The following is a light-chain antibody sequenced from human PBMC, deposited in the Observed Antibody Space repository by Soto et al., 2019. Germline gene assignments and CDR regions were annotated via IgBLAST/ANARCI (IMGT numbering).Light chain of an antibody. J-gene: IGLJ3*02. CDR3: CSYADLIL. V-gene: IGLV2-23*01. CDR1: SSDVGHYNL. Sequence: QSALTQPASVSGSPGQPITISCTGTSSDVGHYNLVSWYQQHPGKAPKLIIYEGYKRPSGVSNRFSGSKSGNTASLTISGLQTEDEADYYCCSYADLILFGGGTKLTVL. CDR2: EGY.